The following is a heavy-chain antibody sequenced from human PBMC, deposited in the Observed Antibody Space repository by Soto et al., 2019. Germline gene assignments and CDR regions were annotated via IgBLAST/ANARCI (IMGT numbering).Heavy chain of an antibody. CDR1: GGSISSYY. CDR2: IYYSGST. Sequence: SETLSLTCTVSGGSISSYYWSWIRQPPGKGLEWIGYIYYSGSTNYNPSLKSRVTISVDTSKNQFSLKLSSVTAADTAVYYCARDLGIAARPGPDGAFDIWGQGTMVTVSS. D-gene: IGHD6-6*01. J-gene: IGHJ3*02. V-gene: IGHV4-59*01. CDR3: ARDLGIAARPGPDGAFDI.